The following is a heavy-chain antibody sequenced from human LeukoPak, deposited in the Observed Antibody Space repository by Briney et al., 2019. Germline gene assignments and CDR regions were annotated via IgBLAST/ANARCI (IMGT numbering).Heavy chain of an antibody. CDR1: GFTFNKYA. D-gene: IGHD5/OR15-5a*01. CDR3: SKPREQQLLRIAFDV. V-gene: IGHV3-23*01. CDR2: ISTSGGDA. J-gene: IGHJ3*01. Sequence: GSLRLSCVASGFTFNKYAMNWVRQAPGKGLEGVSVISTSGGDAYYADSVKGRFTISRDNSKNTLYLQLNNLRAEDTAVYYCSKPREQQLLRIAFDVWGQGTMVTVSS.